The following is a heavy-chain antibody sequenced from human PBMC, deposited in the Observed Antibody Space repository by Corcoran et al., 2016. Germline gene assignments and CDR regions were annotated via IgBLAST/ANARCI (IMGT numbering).Heavy chain of an antibody. J-gene: IGHJ4*02. Sequence: QVQLQQWGAGLLKPSETLSLTCAVYGGSFSGYYWSWIRQPPGKGLEWIGEINHSGSTNYNPSRKSRVTISVDTSKNQFSLKLSSVTAADTAVYYCARAPSKVAARPNYWGQGTLVTVSS. D-gene: IGHD6-6*01. CDR1: GGSFSGYY. V-gene: IGHV4-34*01. CDR3: ARAPSKVAARPNY. CDR2: INHSGST.